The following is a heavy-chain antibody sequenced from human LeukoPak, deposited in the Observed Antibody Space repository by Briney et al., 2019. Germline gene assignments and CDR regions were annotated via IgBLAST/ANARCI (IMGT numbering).Heavy chain of an antibody. CDR2: IYYSGST. J-gene: IGHJ5*02. V-gene: IGHV4-39*07. CDR1: GGSISSSSYY. Sequence: RASETLSLTCTVSGGSISSSSYYWGWIRQPPGKGLEWIGSIYYSGSTYYNPSLKSRVTISVDTSKNQFSLKLSSVTAADTAVYYRASRNRAAFNWFDPWGQGTLVTVSS. CDR3: ASRNRAAFNWFDP.